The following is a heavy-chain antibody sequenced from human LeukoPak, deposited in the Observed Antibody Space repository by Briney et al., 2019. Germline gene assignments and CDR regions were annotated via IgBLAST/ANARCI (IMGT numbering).Heavy chain of an antibody. CDR3: ARGRWIIRGVSTHVFSH. J-gene: IGHJ4*02. V-gene: IGHV3-11*05. CDR1: GFTFSDYY. D-gene: IGHD3-10*01. CDR2: ISIRSTYA. Sequence: GGSLRLSCAASGFTFSDYYMSWIRQAPGKGLEWVSYISIRSTYASYADSVKGRFTISRDDAKNSLYMQMNGLRAEDTAVYYCARGRWIIRGVSTHVFSHWGQGALVTVSS.